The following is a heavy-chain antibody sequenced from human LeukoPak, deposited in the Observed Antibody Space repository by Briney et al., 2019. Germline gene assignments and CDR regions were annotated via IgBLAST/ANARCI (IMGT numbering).Heavy chain of an antibody. CDR3: ARAWFGESAYTFDY. CDR2: IYYSGST. J-gene: IGHJ4*02. Sequence: SETLSLTCTVSGGSISSYYWSWIRQPPGKGLEWIGYIYYSGSTNHNPSLKSRVTISVDTSRIQFSLNLSSVTAADTAVYYCARAWFGESAYTFDYWGQGTLVTVSS. D-gene: IGHD3-10*01. V-gene: IGHV4-59*01. CDR1: GGSISSYY.